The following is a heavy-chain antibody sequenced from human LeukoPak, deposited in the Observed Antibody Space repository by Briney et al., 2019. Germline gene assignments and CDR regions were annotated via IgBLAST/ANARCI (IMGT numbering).Heavy chain of an antibody. J-gene: IGHJ1*01. CDR2: ISGSSNDK. D-gene: IGHD5-12*01. CDR3: VRAEGSSGSSEYFQH. Sequence: PGGSLRLSCLASGFTFSRYSMKWVRQAPGKGLEWVSSISGSSNDKHYIDSVKGRFTISRDNAKNSLFLQMNSLRAEDTAVYYCVRAEGSSGSSEYFQHWGQAPWSPSPQ. CDR1: GFTFSRYS. V-gene: IGHV3-21*01.